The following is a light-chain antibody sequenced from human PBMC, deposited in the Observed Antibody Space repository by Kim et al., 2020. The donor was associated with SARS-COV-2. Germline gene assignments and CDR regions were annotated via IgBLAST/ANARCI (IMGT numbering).Light chain of an antibody. CDR3: QQLKSYPYT. CDR1: QGINSY. J-gene: IGKJ4*01. V-gene: IGKV1-9*01. Sequence: DIQLTQSPSFLSASLGDRVTITCRASQGINSYLAWYQQKPGKAPKLLINAASTLQSGVPSRFSGSGSGTVFTLTISSLQPDDFATYYCQQLKSYPYTFGGGTKVDIK. CDR2: AAS.